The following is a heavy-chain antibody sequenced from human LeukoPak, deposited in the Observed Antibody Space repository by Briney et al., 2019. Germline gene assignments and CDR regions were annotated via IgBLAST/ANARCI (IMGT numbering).Heavy chain of an antibody. CDR2: ISYYESNR. V-gene: IGHV3-30*04. J-gene: IGHJ5*02. CDR1: GFTFTSHS. CDR3: VRVWATSRTLLPNLDP. Sequence: PGGALRLSCAASGFTFTSHSIHWVRQAPGKGLEGVAGISYYESNRYYADSARGRFSISRDISKNTSYLQLAGLLPDDTALYYCVRVWATSRTLLPNLDPWGQGTLVIVSS. D-gene: IGHD5-12*01.